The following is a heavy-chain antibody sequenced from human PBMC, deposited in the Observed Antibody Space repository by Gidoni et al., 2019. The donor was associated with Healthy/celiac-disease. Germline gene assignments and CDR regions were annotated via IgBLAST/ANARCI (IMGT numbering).Heavy chain of an antibody. CDR2: IYSGGST. D-gene: IGHD3-10*01. CDR1: GFTVSSNY. Sequence: EVQLVESGGGLVQPGGSLRLSCAASGFTVSSNYMSWVRQAPGKGLEWVSVIYSGGSTYYADSVKGRFTISRDNSKNTLYLQMNSLRAEDTAVYYCARDRCSTSCYGSGSYYRSLQYDAFDIWGQGTMVTVSS. V-gene: IGHV3-66*01. CDR3: ARDRCSTSCYGSGSYYRSLQYDAFDI. J-gene: IGHJ3*02.